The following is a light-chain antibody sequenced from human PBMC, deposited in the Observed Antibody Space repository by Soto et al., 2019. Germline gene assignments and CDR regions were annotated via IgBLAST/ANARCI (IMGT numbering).Light chain of an antibody. CDR1: QSLSGGY. J-gene: IGKJ5*01. V-gene: IGKV3-20*01. Sequence: EIVLTQSPGTLSLSPGERATLSCRASQSLSGGYLSWFQKKPGQTPRLLIYSASNRATGLPDRFSGSASGKDFTLTIRRLEHEAFVVYYCQQNGSLPSTLGHGTLLEIK. CDR2: SAS. CDR3: QQNGSLPST.